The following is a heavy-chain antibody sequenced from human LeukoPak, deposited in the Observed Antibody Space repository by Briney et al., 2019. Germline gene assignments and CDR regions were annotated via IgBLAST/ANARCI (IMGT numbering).Heavy chain of an antibody. CDR2: IYYTGSS. J-gene: IGHJ6*03. Sequence: SETPSLTCTVSGVSISTDTFYWGWIRQPPGKGLEWIANIYYTGSSYYNPSLKSRVTISVYTSKNQCSLTMSSVTAADTAVYYCATVSRTHYDFWSGYSSGYYYMDVWGKGTTVTVSS. CDR1: GVSISTDTFY. V-gene: IGHV4-39*07. D-gene: IGHD3-3*01. CDR3: ATVSRTHYDFWSGYSSGYYYMDV.